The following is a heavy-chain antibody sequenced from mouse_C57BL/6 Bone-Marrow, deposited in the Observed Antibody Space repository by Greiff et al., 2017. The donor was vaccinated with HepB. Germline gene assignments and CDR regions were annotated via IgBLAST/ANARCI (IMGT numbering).Heavy chain of an antibody. CDR1: GYTFTSYW. Sequence: QVQLQQPGAELVKPGASVKLSCKASGYTFTSYWMQWVKQRPGQGLEWIGEIDPSDSYTNYNHKFKGKATLTVDTSSSTAYMQLSSLTSEDTAVYYWAGDGNNAGYGGKGTTLTVSS. V-gene: IGHV1-50*01. CDR3: AGDGNNAGY. D-gene: IGHD2-1*01. CDR2: IDPSDSYT. J-gene: IGHJ2*01.